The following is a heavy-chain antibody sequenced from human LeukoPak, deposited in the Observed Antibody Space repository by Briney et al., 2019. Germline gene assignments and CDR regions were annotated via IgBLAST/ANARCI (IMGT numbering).Heavy chain of an antibody. D-gene: IGHD6-19*01. CDR1: GYTFTGYY. CDR2: INPNSGGT. CDR3: ARKAVAAIGGDWFDP. J-gene: IGHJ5*02. Sequence: ASVKDSCKASGYTFTGYYMHWVRQAPGQGLEWMGWINPNSGGTNYAQKFQGRVTMTRDTSISTAYMELSRLRSDDTAVYYCARKAVAAIGGDWFDPWGQGTLVTVSS. V-gene: IGHV1-2*02.